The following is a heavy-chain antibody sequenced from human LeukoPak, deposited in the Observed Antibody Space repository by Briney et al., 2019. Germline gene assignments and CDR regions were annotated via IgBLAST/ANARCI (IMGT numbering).Heavy chain of an antibody. J-gene: IGHJ6*02. CDR1: GFIFSNHE. CDR3: ARDHCGGGSCYSSVNYGMDV. D-gene: IGHD2-15*01. CDR2: ISASGTTK. Sequence: PGGSLRLSCAASGFIFSNHEMSWVRKAPGKGLEWVSYISASGTTKFYADSVRDRFTISRDNAKNSLYLQMNSLRAEDTALYYCARDHCGGGSCYSSVNYGMDVWGQGTTVTVSS. V-gene: IGHV3-48*03.